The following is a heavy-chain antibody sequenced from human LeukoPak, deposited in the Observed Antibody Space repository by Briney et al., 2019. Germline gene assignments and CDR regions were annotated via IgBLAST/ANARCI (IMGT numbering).Heavy chain of an antibody. D-gene: IGHD1/OR15-1a*01. Sequence: GASVKVSCKTSGYTFTTYDIKWERQAPGQGLEWMGRISAYNGYTNYGQKLQGRVTMTTDTSTRTAYMELRSLRSDDTAVYYCARVGTGTRYFDYCGHGTLVTVSS. J-gene: IGHJ4*01. CDR2: ISAYNGYT. CDR1: GYTFTTYD. CDR3: ARVGTGTRYFDY. V-gene: IGHV1-18*01.